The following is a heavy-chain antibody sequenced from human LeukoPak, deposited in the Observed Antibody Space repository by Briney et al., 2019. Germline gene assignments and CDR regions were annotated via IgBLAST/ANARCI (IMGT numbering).Heavy chain of an antibody. D-gene: IGHD4-23*01. Sequence: GGSLRLSCAASRLTFSSYWMTWVRQAPGKGLEWVANIKQDGSEKYYVGSVRGRFTISRYNAKNSLYVQMSGLRAEDTAVYYCARAVGNSGNDYWGQGTLVTVSS. V-gene: IGHV3-7*04. CDR1: RLTFSSYW. CDR3: ARAVGNSGNDY. J-gene: IGHJ4*02. CDR2: IKQDGSEK.